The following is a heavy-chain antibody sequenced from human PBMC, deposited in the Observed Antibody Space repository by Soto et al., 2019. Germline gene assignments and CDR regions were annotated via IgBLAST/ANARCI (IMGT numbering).Heavy chain of an antibody. Sequence: PGGSLRLSCAASGFTFSSYGMHWVRQAPGKGLEWVAVIWYDGSNKYYADSVKGRFTISRDNSKNTLYLQMNSLRAEDTAVYYCARDPGSIAARVGMDVWGQGTTVTVSS. J-gene: IGHJ6*02. CDR2: IWYDGSNK. CDR1: GFTFSSYG. V-gene: IGHV3-33*01. D-gene: IGHD6-6*01. CDR3: ARDPGSIAARVGMDV.